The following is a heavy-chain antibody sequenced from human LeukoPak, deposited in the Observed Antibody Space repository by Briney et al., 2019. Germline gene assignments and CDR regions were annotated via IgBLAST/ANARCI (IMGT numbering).Heavy chain of an antibody. V-gene: IGHV1-8*01. CDR3: ARGCSSTSCYPNTPTGFDY. J-gene: IGHJ4*02. D-gene: IGHD2-2*01. CDR2: MNPNSGNT. CDR1: GYTFTSYD. Sequence: ASVKVSCKASGYTFTSYDINWVRQATGQGLEWMGWMNPNSGNTGYAQKFQGRVTMTRNTSISTAYMELSSLRSEDTAVYYCARGCSSTSCYPNTPTGFDYWGQGTLVTVSS.